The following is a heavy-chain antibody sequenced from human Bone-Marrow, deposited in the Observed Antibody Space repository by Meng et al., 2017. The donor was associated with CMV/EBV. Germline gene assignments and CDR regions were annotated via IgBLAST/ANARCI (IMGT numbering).Heavy chain of an antibody. CDR3: ARAVNNDFWSDYYRSDRIDY. CDR2: INHSGTT. CDR1: GASFSGYY. D-gene: IGHD3-3*01. Sequence: SQTLSLTCAAYGASFSGYYGSWIRQPPGKGLEWIGEINHSGTTNYNPSLKGRVIISIDMSKKQFSLKMSSVTAADTAVYYCARAVNNDFWSDYYRSDRIDYWGQGALVTVSS. J-gene: IGHJ4*02. V-gene: IGHV4-34*01.